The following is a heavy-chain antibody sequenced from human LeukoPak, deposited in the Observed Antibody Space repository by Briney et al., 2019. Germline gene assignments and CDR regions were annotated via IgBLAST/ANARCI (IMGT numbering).Heavy chain of an antibody. V-gene: IGHV4-59*01. CDR3: ARQQLSQLYYFDN. D-gene: IGHD6-13*01. CDR2: IYYTGST. J-gene: IGHJ4*02. Sequence: SETLSLTCTVTGGSISSYYWSWIRQPPGKGLEWIGYIYYTGSTNYNPSLKSRVTISVDTSKNQFSLKLSSVTAADTAVYYCARQQLSQLYYFDNWGQGTLVTVSS. CDR1: GGSISSYY.